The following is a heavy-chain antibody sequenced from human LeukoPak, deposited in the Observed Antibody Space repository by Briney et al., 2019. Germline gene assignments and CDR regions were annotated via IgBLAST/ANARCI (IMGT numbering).Heavy chain of an antibody. CDR1: GGSISSGDYY. D-gene: IGHD6-6*01. CDR2: IYYSGST. Sequence: SQTLSLTCTVSGGSISSGDYYWSWIRQPPGKGLEWIGYIYYSGSTYYNPSLKSRVTMSVDTSKNQFSLRLTTVTAADTAVYCARDSNLEYSSSRGLGRWGQGTLVTVSS. J-gene: IGHJ4*02. CDR3: ARDSNLEYSSSRGLGR. V-gene: IGHV4-30-4*03.